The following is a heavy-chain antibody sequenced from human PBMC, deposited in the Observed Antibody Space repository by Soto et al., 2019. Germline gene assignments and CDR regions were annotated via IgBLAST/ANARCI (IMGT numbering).Heavy chain of an antibody. Sequence: ASVKVSCKASGYTFTNYGTSWVRQAPGQGLEWMGWISTYNGNTNYAQNLQGRVTMTTDTSTSTAYMELRSLRSDDTAVYYCARGGATVTTLFDYWGQGTLVPVSS. CDR1: GYTFTNYG. D-gene: IGHD4-17*01. V-gene: IGHV1-18*01. CDR3: ARGGATVTTLFDY. CDR2: ISTYNGNT. J-gene: IGHJ4*02.